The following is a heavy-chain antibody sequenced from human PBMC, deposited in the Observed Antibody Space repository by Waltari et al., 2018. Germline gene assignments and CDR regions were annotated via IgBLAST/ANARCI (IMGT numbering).Heavy chain of an antibody. CDR3: ARAAVAGKLNWFDP. CDR1: GFTFSSYS. J-gene: IGHJ5*02. Sequence: EVQLVESGGGLVQPGGSLRLSCAASGFTFSSYSMNWARPAPGKGLEWVSYISSSSSTIYYADSVKGRFTISRDNAKNSLYLQMNSLRAEDTAVYYCARAAVAGKLNWFDPWGQGTLVTVSS. V-gene: IGHV3-48*01. CDR2: ISSSSSTI. D-gene: IGHD6-19*01.